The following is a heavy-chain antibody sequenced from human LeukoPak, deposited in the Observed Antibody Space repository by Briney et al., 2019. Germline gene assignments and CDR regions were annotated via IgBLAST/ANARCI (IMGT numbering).Heavy chain of an antibody. Sequence: GGSLRLSCAASGFTFDNYAMHWVRQAPGKGLEGVSGISWNSGTKIYGDSVKGRFTISRDNAKNSLFLQMDSLRPDDTALYFCARVDRRGYSYDYGTMDVWGKGTTVTVSS. CDR1: GFTFDNYA. CDR2: ISWNSGTK. D-gene: IGHD5-18*01. V-gene: IGHV3-9*01. CDR3: ARVDRRGYSYDYGTMDV. J-gene: IGHJ6*03.